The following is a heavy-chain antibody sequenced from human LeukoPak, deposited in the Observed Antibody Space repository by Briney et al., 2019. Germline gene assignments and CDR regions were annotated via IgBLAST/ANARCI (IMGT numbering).Heavy chain of an antibody. Sequence: TGGSLRLSCAASGFTFSSYWMTWVRQAPGKGLEWLGNINQGGSVTNYVDSVKGRFSISRDNAKNTMYLQMSSLRVEDTAVYYCARDHHSGALDYWGQGTLVTVSS. J-gene: IGHJ4*02. D-gene: IGHD1-26*01. CDR1: GFTFSSYW. CDR3: ARDHHSGALDY. V-gene: IGHV3-7*01. CDR2: INQGGSVT.